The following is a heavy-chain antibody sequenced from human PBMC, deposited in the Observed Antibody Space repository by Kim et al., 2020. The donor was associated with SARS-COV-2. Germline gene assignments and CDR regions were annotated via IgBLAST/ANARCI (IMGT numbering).Heavy chain of an antibody. V-gene: IGHV3-30*01. J-gene: IGHJ4*02. D-gene: IGHD6-19*01. Sequence: YAGPGKGRFTTPRDNSKNTLYLQMNSLRAEDTAVYYCATGYSSGWYYFDYWGQGTLVTVSS. CDR3: ATGYSSGWYYFDY.